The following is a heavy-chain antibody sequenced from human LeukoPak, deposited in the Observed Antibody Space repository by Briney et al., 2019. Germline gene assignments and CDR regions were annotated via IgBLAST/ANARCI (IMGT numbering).Heavy chain of an antibody. D-gene: IGHD5-18*01. Sequence: GGSLRLSCAASGFTFSSYGMHWVRQAPGKGLKWVAVISYDGSNKYYADSVKGRFTISRDNSKNTLYLQMNSLRAEDTAVYYCAKDSRIQLWLMGTYDAFDIWGQGTMVTVSS. CDR3: AKDSRIQLWLMGTYDAFDI. CDR2: ISYDGSNK. J-gene: IGHJ3*02. CDR1: GFTFSSYG. V-gene: IGHV3-30*18.